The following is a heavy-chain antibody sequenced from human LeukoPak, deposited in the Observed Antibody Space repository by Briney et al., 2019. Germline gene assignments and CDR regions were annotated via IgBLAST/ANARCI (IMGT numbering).Heavy chain of an antibody. D-gene: IGHD1-1*01. CDR3: ARGGWNDDHLDY. J-gene: IGHJ4*02. CDR2: ISSSGSTI. CDR1: GLPFSDYY. Sequence: PGGSLRLSCEAFGLPFSDYYMSWIPQAPGKGLEVVSYISSSGSTIYYADSVKGRFPISRDNAKNSLYLQMNSLRAEDTALYYCARGGWNDDHLDYWGQGTLVTVSS. V-gene: IGHV3-11*01.